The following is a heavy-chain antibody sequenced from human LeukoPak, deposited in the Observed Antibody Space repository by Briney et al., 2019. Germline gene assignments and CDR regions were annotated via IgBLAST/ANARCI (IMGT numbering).Heavy chain of an antibody. Sequence: ASVKVSCKASGYSFTTYYIHWVRRAPGQGLEWMGIINPSVGSTSYAQNFQGRVTMTRDTSTSSVYMELSSLISEDTAVYYCARGGSSGWYGPGDYWGQGTSVTVSS. CDR3: ARGGSSGWYGPGDY. J-gene: IGHJ4*02. CDR1: GYSFTTYY. D-gene: IGHD6-19*01. V-gene: IGHV1-46*01. CDR2: INPSVGST.